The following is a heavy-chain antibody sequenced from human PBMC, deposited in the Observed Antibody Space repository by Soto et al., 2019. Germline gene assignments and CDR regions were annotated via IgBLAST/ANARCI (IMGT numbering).Heavy chain of an antibody. CDR3: ARIFPLVQSALDYYYLMEF. V-gene: IGHV5-51*01. Sequence: PGEAMQISCKGSVYSFTSYWIGWMRQMAVKGLEWMGIIYPCDSDTRYSPAFQGQVTISADKSISTAYMQWSSLKASETAMYYCARIFPLVQSALDYYYLMEFRRPGTPVILSS. CDR1: VYSFTSYW. CDR2: IYPCDSDT. J-gene: IGHJ6*01.